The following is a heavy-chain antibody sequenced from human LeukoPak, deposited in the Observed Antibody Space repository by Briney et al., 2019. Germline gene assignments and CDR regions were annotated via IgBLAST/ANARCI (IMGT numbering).Heavy chain of an antibody. Sequence: GGSLRLSCAASGFTFSSYLMSWVRQAPGKGLGWVANIKKDGREKYYVDSVKGRFTISRDNAKNTLYLQMNSLRAEDTAVYYCARDEGLPNWFDPWGQGTLVTVSS. J-gene: IGHJ5*02. CDR3: ARDEGLPNWFDP. CDR2: IKKDGREK. V-gene: IGHV3-7*03. CDR1: GFTFSSYL.